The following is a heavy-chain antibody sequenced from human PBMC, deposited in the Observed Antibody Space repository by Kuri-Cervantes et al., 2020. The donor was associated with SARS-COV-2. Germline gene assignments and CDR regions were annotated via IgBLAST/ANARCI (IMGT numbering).Heavy chain of an antibody. D-gene: IGHD2-21*02. J-gene: IGHJ4*02. CDR3: AKDCGGDCYLDY. CDR1: GFTFSSYA. CDR2: ISYDGSNK. V-gene: IGHV3-30*04. Sequence: GESLKISCAASGFTFSSYAMHWVRQAPGKGLEWVAVISYDGSNKYHADSVKGRFTISRDNSKNTLYLQMNSLRAEDTAVYYCAKDCGGDCYLDYWGQGTLVTVSS.